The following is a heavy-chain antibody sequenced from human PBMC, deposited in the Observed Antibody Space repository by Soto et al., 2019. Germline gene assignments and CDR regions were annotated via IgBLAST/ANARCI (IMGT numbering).Heavy chain of an antibody. V-gene: IGHV3-23*04. CDR3: AKNEGYSSGWYLD. Sequence: EVQQVESGGGLVQPGGSLRLSCAASGFTFSSYGMSWVRQAPGKGLEWVSAISGSGGSTDNADYVKGRFTISRDNSKNTLYLQMNSLRAEDTAVYYCAKNEGYSSGWYLDWGQGTLVTVSS. CDR2: ISGSGGST. CDR1: GFTFSSYG. J-gene: IGHJ4*02. D-gene: IGHD6-19*01.